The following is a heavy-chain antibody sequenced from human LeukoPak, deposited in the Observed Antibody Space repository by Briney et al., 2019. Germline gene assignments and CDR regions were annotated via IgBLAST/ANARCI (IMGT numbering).Heavy chain of an antibody. V-gene: IGHV4-4*02. D-gene: IGHD3-10*01. Sequence: SETPSLTCGVSGGSISSSNWWSWVRQPPGKGLEWIGEISHSGSTNYNPSLKSRVTISVDKSENQFSLKMSSVTAADTAVYYCARVGIYYYGSGALDAFDIWGQGTMVTVSS. CDR2: ISHSGST. CDR1: GGSISSSNW. CDR3: ARVGIYYYGSGALDAFDI. J-gene: IGHJ3*02.